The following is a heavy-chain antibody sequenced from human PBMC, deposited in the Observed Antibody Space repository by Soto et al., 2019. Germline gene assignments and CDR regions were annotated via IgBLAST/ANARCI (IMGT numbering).Heavy chain of an antibody. CDR1: GFSLTTSGAG. J-gene: IGHJ4*02. V-gene: IGHV2-5*02. CDR2: IYWDDDK. Sequence: QITLNASGPTVVRPTEPLTLTCRFSGFSLTTSGAGVGWIRQSPGKVPEWLALIYWDDDKRYSASLKSRLTITNDTTKHQVVLTVSDLDPTDTATYYCAHRVLRTVFGLVTTTAIYFDFWGQGTPVAVSS. CDR3: AHRVLRTVFGLVTTTAIYFDF. D-gene: IGHD3-3*01.